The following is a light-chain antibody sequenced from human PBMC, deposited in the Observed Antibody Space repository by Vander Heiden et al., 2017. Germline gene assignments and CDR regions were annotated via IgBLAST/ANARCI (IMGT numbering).Light chain of an antibody. CDR3: SSYAGSNKWG. CDR1: SSDVGAYNS. J-gene: IGLJ2*01. Sequence: QSALTQPPSASGSPGQSVTISCTGTSSDVGAYNSVSWYQQHPGKAPKRMIYEVSKRPSGVPDRFSGSKSGNTASLTVSGLQAEDEADYYCSSYAGSNKWGFGGGTKLTVL. V-gene: IGLV2-8*01. CDR2: EVS.